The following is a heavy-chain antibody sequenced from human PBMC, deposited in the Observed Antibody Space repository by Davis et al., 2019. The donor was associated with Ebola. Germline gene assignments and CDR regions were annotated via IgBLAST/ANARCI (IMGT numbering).Heavy chain of an antibody. J-gene: IGHJ4*02. CDR2: IRSKANSYAT. CDR3: TTATTRRDDY. V-gene: IGHV3-73*01. D-gene: IGHD4-17*01. Sequence: GESLKISCAASGFTFSGSAMHWVRQASGKGLEWVGRIRSKANSYATAYAASVKGRFTIYRDDSKNTAYLQMNSLKTEDTAVYYCTTATTRRDDYWGQGTLVTVSS. CDR1: GFTFSGSA.